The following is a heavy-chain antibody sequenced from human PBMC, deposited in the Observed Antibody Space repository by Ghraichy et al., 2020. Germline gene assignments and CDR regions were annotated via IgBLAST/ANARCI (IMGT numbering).Heavy chain of an antibody. V-gene: IGHV3-21*01. CDR2: ISISSSYI. J-gene: IGHJ4*02. CDR3: ARGLSSRAGDTVTFYN. Sequence: GGSLRLSCAASGFTFSSYSMNWVRQAPGKGLEWVSSISISSSYIYYADSVKGRFTISKDNAKNSLYLQMNSLRAEDTAIYYCARGLSSRAGDTVTFYNWGQGTLVTVSS. D-gene: IGHD4-17*01. CDR1: GFTFSSYS.